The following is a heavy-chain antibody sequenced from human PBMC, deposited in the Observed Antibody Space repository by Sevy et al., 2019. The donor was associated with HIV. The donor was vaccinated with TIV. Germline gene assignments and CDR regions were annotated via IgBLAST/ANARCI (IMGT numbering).Heavy chain of an antibody. CDR1: GYTLTGYY. J-gene: IGHJ6*02. CDR2: INPNSGGT. Sequence: ASVKVSCKASGYTLTGYYMHWVRQAPGKGLEWMGWINPNSGGTNYAQKFQGRVTMTMDTSISTAYMELSRLRSDDTAADYCASDIRMVYHDYCYYGIDDWGQGTTVTVSS. V-gene: IGHV1-2*02. D-gene: IGHD2-8*01. CDR3: ASDIRMVYHDYCYYGIDD.